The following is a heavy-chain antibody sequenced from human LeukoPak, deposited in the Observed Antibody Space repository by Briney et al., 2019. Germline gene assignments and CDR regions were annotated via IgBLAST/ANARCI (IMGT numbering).Heavy chain of an antibody. Sequence: SETLSLTCAVYGGSFSGYYWSWIRQPPGEGLEWIGEINHSGSTNYNPSLKSRVTISVDTSKNQFSLKLSSVTAADTAVYYCAREPRYCSGGSCYSDLGYWGQGTLVTVSS. V-gene: IGHV4-34*01. J-gene: IGHJ4*02. CDR1: GGSFSGYY. CDR3: AREPRYCSGGSCYSDLGY. D-gene: IGHD2-15*01. CDR2: INHSGST.